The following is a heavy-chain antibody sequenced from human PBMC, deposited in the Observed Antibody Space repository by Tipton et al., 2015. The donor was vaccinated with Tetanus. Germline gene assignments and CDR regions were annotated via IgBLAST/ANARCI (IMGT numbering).Heavy chain of an antibody. Sequence: SLRLPCVVSGFTFNTYAMNWVRRAPGKGLEWVSGLSGSGDYTYYADSVEGRFTISRDNSKNTLYLQMNSLRAEDTAVYYCAKGAFGDFYYYGMDVWGQGTTVTVSS. CDR1: GFTFNTYA. CDR3: AKGAFGDFYYYGMDV. CDR2: LSGSGDYT. V-gene: IGHV3-23*01. D-gene: IGHD3-16*01. J-gene: IGHJ6*02.